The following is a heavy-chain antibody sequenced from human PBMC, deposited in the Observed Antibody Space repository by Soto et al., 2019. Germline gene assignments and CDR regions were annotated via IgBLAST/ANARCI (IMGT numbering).Heavy chain of an antibody. V-gene: IGHV3-48*02. Sequence: EVQLVESGGGLVQPGGSLRLSCAASGFTFSSYSMNWVRQAPGKGLEWVSYISSSSSTIYYADSVKGRFTISRDNAKNSLCLQMNSLRDEDTAVYYCARGPGYSLIDDYYWGQGTLVTVSS. D-gene: IGHD2-2*03. CDR1: GFTFSSYS. CDR2: ISSSSSTI. CDR3: ARGPGYSLIDDYY. J-gene: IGHJ4*02.